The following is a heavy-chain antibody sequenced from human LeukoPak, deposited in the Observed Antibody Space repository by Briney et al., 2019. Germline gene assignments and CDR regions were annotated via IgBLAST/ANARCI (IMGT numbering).Heavy chain of an antibody. CDR3: ARDPHYYDSSGYYSDAFDI. CDR2: ISSSSSTI. J-gene: IGHJ3*02. V-gene: IGHV3-48*02. Sequence: GGSLRLSCAASRFTFSSHSMNWVRQAPGKGLEWVSYISSSSSTIYYADSVKGRFTISRDNAKNSLYLQMNSLRDEDTAVYYCARDPHYYDSSGYYSDAFDIWGQGTMVTVSS. D-gene: IGHD3-22*01. CDR1: RFTFSSHS.